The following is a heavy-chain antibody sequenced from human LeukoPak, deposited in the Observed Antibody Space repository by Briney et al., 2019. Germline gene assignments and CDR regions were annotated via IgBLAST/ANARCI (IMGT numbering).Heavy chain of an antibody. D-gene: IGHD3-22*01. J-gene: IGHJ4*02. CDR1: GYTFTSYY. V-gene: IGHV1-46*01. CDR3: ARDLMFLAGDSK. Sequence: ASVKVSCKASGYTFTSYYMHWVRQAPGQGLEWMGIINPSGGSTSYAQKFQGRLTMTRDTSTSTVYMCVSSLRSEATAVYYCARDLMFLAGDSKWGQGPLVTVSS. CDR2: INPSGGST.